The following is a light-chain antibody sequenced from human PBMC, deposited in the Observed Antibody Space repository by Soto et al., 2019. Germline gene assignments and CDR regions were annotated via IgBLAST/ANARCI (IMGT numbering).Light chain of an antibody. J-gene: IGKJ2*01. CDR2: AAS. CDR1: QSISTS. V-gene: IGKV1-39*01. Sequence: DIQMTQSPSSLSASVGDRVAVTCRASQSISTSLNWYQQKPGKAPKLLIFAASGLQSGVPSRFSGSGSGTDFTLTISSLQPEDFATYYCQESFIPPFTFGQGTRLEIK. CDR3: QESFIPPFT.